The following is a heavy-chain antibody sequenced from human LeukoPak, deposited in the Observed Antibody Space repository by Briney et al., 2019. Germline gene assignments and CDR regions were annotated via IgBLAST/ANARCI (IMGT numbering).Heavy chain of an antibody. CDR1: GFTFSSYA. D-gene: IGHD3-22*01. V-gene: IGHV3-30-3*01. Sequence: GGSLRHSCAASGFTFSSYAMHWVRQAPGKGLEWVAVISYDGSNKYYADSVKGRFTISRDNSKNTLYLQMNSLRAEDTAVYYCARGLYYYDSSGYYNPVVFDYWGQGTLVTVSS. J-gene: IGHJ4*02. CDR2: ISYDGSNK. CDR3: ARGLYYYDSSGYYNPVVFDY.